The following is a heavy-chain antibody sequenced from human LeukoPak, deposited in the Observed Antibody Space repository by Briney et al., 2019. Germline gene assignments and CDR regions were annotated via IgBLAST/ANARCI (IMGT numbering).Heavy chain of an antibody. V-gene: IGHV1-69*05. Sequence: ASVKVSCKASGGTFSSYAISWVRQAPGQGLEWMGGIIPIFGTANYAQKLQGRVTMTTDTSTSTAYMELRSLRSDDTAVYYCARGTLLNYDADYWGQGTLVTVSS. CDR1: GGTFSSYA. D-gene: IGHD3-3*01. CDR3: ARGTLLNYDADY. CDR2: IIPIFGTA. J-gene: IGHJ4*02.